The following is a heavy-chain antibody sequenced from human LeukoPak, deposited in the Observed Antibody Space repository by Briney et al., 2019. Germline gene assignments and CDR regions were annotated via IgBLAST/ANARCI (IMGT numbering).Heavy chain of an antibody. D-gene: IGHD6-6*01. CDR3: AKDRSSSFDY. Sequence: PGASLRLSCAASGFTFSSYGMHWVRQAPGKGLEWVAVISYDGSNKYYADSVKGRFTISRDNSKNTLYLQMNSLRAEDTAVYYCAKDRSSSFDYWGQGTLVTVSS. V-gene: IGHV3-30*18. J-gene: IGHJ4*02. CDR1: GFTFSSYG. CDR2: ISYDGSNK.